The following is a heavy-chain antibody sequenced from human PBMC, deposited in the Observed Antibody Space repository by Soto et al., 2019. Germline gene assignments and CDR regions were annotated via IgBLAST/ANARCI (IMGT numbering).Heavy chain of an antibody. J-gene: IGHJ6*02. Sequence: SQTLSPTLTISSASNILSYCRTIQQSPGKGLEWIGYLYNTGSTIYNPPLKSRVTISVDTSKNQFSLKMNSVTAADTAVYYCARDLWGYCGVDCYPLDVWGQGTTVS. D-gene: IGHD2-21*02. V-gene: IGHV4-59*01. CDR1: SASNILSY. CDR3: ARDLWGYCGVDCYPLDV. CDR2: LYNTGST.